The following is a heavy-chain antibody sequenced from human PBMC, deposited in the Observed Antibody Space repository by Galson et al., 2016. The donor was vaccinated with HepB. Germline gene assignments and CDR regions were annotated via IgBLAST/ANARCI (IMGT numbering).Heavy chain of an antibody. D-gene: IGHD4-17*01. V-gene: IGHV3-33*06. Sequence: SLRLSCAASGFTFSSYGMHWVRQAPGKGLEWVAVIWYDGSNKYYADSVKGRFTISRDNSKNTLYLQMNSLRAEDTAVYYCAKSATKQLRDVNAHDIWGQGTMVTVSS. CDR1: GFTFSSYG. J-gene: IGHJ3*02. CDR2: IWYDGSNK. CDR3: AKSATKQLRDVNAHDI.